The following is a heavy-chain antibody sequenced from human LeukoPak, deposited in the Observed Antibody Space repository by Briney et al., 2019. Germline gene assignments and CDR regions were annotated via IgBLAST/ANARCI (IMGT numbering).Heavy chain of an antibody. CDR1: GFTFSRYS. J-gene: IGHJ4*02. CDR3: ARDGGPRGPLHLDY. Sequence: PGGSLSLSCAASGFTFSRYSMNWVRQAPGKGLEWVSSISSSSSYIYYADSVKGRFTISRDNAKNSLYLQMNSLRAEDTAVYYCARDGGPRGPLHLDYWGQGTLVTVSS. V-gene: IGHV3-21*01. D-gene: IGHD2-15*01. CDR2: ISSSSSYI.